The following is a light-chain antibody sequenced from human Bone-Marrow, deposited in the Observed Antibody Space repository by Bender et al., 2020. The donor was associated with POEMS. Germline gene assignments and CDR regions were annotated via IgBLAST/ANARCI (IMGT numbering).Light chain of an antibody. CDR2: GVT. CDR1: SSDIGGYDF. J-gene: IGLJ2*01. Sequence: QSALTQPRSVSGSPGQSVTISCTGTSSDIGGYDFVSWYQQHPRKAPKVLIYGVTKRPPGVPDRFSGSKSGNTASLTISGLQAEDEGDYYCCAYAGAYILLFGGGTKVTVL. CDR3: CAYAGAYILL. V-gene: IGLV2-11*01.